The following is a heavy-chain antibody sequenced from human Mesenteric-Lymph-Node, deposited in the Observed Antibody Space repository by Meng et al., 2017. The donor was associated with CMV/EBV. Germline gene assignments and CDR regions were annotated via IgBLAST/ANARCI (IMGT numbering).Heavy chain of an antibody. CDR2: IYWNDDK. CDR3: AHFFINHDAFDI. D-gene: IGHD3-10*01. Sequence: SGPTLVKPTQTLTLTCTFSGFSLSTSGVGVGWIRQPPGKALEWLALIYWNDDKRYSPSLKSRLTITKDTSKNQVVLTMTNMDPVDTATYYCAHFFINHDAFDIWGQGTMVTVSS. CDR1: GFSLSTSGVG. J-gene: IGHJ3*02. V-gene: IGHV2-5*01.